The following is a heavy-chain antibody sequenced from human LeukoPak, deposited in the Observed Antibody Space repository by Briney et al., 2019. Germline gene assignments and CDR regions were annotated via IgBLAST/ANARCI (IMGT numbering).Heavy chain of an antibody. CDR3: ARVNKGYDFWSGYYTGHFDY. J-gene: IGHJ4*02. V-gene: IGHV1-2*02. Sequence: ASVKVSCTASGYTFTGYYMHWVRQAPGQGREWMGWINPNSGGTNYAQKFQGRVTMTRDTSISTAYMELSRLRSDDTAVYYCARVNKGYDFWSGYYTGHFDYWGQGTLVTVSS. CDR2: INPNSGGT. CDR1: GYTFTGYY. D-gene: IGHD3-3*01.